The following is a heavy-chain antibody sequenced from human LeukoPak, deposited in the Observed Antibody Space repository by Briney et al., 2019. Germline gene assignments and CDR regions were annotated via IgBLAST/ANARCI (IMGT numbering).Heavy chain of an antibody. V-gene: IGHV3-48*04. Sequence: GGSLRLSCAASGFTFSSYAMSWVRQAPGKGLEWVSYISSSGSTIYYADSVKGRFTISRDNAKNSLYLQMNSLRAEDTAVYYCARYKAAAWGSTDVWGKGTTVTISS. CDR1: GFTFSSYA. D-gene: IGHD6-13*01. CDR3: ARYKAAAWGSTDV. J-gene: IGHJ6*04. CDR2: ISSSGSTI.